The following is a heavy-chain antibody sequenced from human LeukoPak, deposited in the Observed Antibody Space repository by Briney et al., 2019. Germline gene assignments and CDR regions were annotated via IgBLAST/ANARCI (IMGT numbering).Heavy chain of an antibody. V-gene: IGHV3-23*01. CDR2: ISGGGST. CDR3: AKDSRGSNVRAFDY. Sequence: GGSLRLSRAASGFSLRSFAMTWVRQAPGKGLEWVSSISGGGSTYHADSVKGRFTISRDNSKNTLYLQMNSLSADDTAIYYCAKDSRGSNVRAFDYWGQGILVTVSS. J-gene: IGHJ4*02. CDR1: GFSLRSFA. D-gene: IGHD2-8*01.